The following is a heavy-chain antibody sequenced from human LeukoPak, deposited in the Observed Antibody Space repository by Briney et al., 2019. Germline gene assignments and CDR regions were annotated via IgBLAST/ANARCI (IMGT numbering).Heavy chain of an antibody. CDR3: ASNSGLLWFGELQPWDYGMDV. V-gene: IGHV3-21*01. D-gene: IGHD3-10*01. CDR1: GSTFSSYS. Sequence: GGSLRLSCAASGSTFSSYSMNWGRQAPGKGLEWVSSISSSSSYIYYADSVKGRFTISRDNAKNTLYLQMNSLRAEDTAVYYCASNSGLLWFGELQPWDYGMDVWGQGTTVTVSS. CDR2: ISSSSSYI. J-gene: IGHJ6*02.